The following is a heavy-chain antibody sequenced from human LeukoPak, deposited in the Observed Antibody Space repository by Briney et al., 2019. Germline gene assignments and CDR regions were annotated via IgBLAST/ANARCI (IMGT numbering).Heavy chain of an antibody. CDR1: GGSFSGYY. V-gene: IGHV4-34*01. CDR2: INHSGST. D-gene: IGHD1-26*01. J-gene: IGHJ4*02. Sequence: PSETLSLTCAVYGGSFSGYYWSWIRQPPGKGLEWIGEINHSGSTNYNPSLKSRVTISVDTSKNQFSLKLSSVTAADTAVYYCVRGLSLVGATNDYWGQGTLVTVSS. CDR3: VRGLSLVGATNDY.